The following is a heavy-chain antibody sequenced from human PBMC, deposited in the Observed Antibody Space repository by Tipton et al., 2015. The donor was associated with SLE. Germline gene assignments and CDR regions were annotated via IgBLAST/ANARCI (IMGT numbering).Heavy chain of an antibody. V-gene: IGHV3-48*01. CDR3: VRDSYVGYGGNHGDY. D-gene: IGHD4-23*01. Sequence: GSLRLSCAASGFTFSVYNMNWVRQTPGKGLEWVSYISSSSNTIYYADSVKGRFTISRDNAKNSLYLQMNSLRAEDAAVYYCVRDSYVGYGGNHGDYWGQGTLVTVSS. CDR1: GFTFSVYN. CDR2: ISSSSNTI. J-gene: IGHJ4*02.